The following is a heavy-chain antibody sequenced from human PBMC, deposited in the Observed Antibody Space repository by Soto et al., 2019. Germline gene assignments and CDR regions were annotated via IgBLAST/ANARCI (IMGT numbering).Heavy chain of an antibody. J-gene: IGHJ6*02. CDR3: ARPPAITHQYDYGLAV. V-gene: IGHV1-69*01. CDR1: GGTFSSYA. CDR2: VIPIFGTA. Sequence: QVQLVQSGAEVKKPVSSVRVSCKASGGTFSSYAISCVRQAPGQGLEWMGGVIPIFGTANYPQKFQGRLTITADEATNTAYMELNSLRSDDTAVYYCARPPAITHQYDYGLAVWGQGTTVTVSS. D-gene: IGHD3-10*01.